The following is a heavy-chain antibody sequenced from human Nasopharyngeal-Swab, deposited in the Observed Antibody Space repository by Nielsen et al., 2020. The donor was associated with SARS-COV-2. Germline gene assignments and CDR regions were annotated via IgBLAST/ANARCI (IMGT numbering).Heavy chain of an antibody. CDR2: IYYSGST. CDR3: ARAADSSGIDY. Sequence: GSLRLSCSVSGASISSYYWSWIRQPPGKGLEWIGYIYYSGSTNYNPSLKSRVTISVDTSKNQFSLKLSSVTAADTAVYYCARAADSSGIDYWGQGTLVTVSS. J-gene: IGHJ4*02. CDR1: GASISSYY. V-gene: IGHV4-59*01. D-gene: IGHD6-19*01.